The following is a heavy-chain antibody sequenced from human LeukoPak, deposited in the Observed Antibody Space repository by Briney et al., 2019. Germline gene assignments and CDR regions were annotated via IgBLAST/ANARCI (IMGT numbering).Heavy chain of an antibody. CDR2: ILYDGSNK. V-gene: IGHV3-30-3*01. CDR3: ARDRCSGTSCYGRGYYYYGMDV. Sequence: GRSLRLSCAASGFTFSSYAMHWVRQAPGKGLEWVAVILYDGSNKYYADSVKGRFTISRDNSKNTLYLQMNSLRAEDTAVYYCARDRCSGTSCYGRGYYYYGMDVWGQGTTVTVSS. D-gene: IGHD2-2*01. J-gene: IGHJ6*02. CDR1: GFTFSSYA.